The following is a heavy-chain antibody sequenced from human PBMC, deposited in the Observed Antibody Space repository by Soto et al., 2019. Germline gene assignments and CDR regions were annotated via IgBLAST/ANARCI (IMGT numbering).Heavy chain of an antibody. D-gene: IGHD6-19*01. CDR1: GFTFSSYA. Sequence: EVQLLESGGGLVQPGGSLRLSCAASGFTFSSYAMSWVRQAPGKGLEWVSAISGSGGSTYYAVSVKGRFTISRDKSKNTRFLQMNSLRADDTAVYYCAKYTSIAVVDSVDAFDIWGQWTMVTVSS. CDR3: AKYTSIAVVDSVDAFDI. J-gene: IGHJ3*02. CDR2: ISGSGGST. V-gene: IGHV3-23*01.